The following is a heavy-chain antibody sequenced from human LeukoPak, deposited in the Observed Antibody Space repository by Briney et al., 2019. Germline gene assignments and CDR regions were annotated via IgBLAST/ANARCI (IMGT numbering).Heavy chain of an antibody. D-gene: IGHD5-12*01. J-gene: IGHJ4*02. CDR2: ISYDGSNK. Sequence: GRSLRLSCAASGFTFSSYAMHWVRQAPGKGLEWVAVISYDGSNKYYADYVKGRFTISRDNSKNTLYLQMTSLRAEDTAVYYCARAPFGSGYPFDYWGQGTLVTVSS. CDR1: GFTFSSYA. CDR3: ARAPFGSGYPFDY. V-gene: IGHV3-30*04.